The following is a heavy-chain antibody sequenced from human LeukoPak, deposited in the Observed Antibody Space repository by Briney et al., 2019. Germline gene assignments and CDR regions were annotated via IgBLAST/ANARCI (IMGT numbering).Heavy chain of an antibody. CDR1: GFTFSSNY. V-gene: IGHV3-53*01. CDR2: IYSGGST. D-gene: IGHD3-10*01. Sequence: PGGSLRLSCAASGFTFSSNYMSWVRQAPGTGLETVSVIYSGGSTYYAESVKGRFTISRDNSKNTLYLQMNSLSAEDTAVYYCARDYGSGLLDYWGQGTLVTVSS. J-gene: IGHJ4*02. CDR3: ARDYGSGLLDY.